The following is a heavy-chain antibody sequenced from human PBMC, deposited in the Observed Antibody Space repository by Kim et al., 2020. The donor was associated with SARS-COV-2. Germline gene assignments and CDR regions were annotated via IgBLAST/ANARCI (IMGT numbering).Heavy chain of an antibody. D-gene: IGHD2-2*02. Sequence: GGSLRLSCAASGFTFSSYWMSWVRQAPGKGLKWVANIKHDGSEKYYVDSVKGRFTISRDNAKNSLYLQMNSLRAEDTAVYYCAREIVVPAAILGYYYYYMDVWGKGTTVTVSS. V-gene: IGHV3-7*01. CDR3: AREIVVPAAILGYYYYYMDV. J-gene: IGHJ6*03. CDR1: GFTFSSYW. CDR2: IKHDGSEK.